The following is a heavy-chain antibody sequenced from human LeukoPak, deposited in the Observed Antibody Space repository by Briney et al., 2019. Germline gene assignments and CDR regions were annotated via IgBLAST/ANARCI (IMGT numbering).Heavy chain of an antibody. CDR3: ARRGSGWYSYYFDY. CDR1: GGSFSNY. D-gene: IGHD6-19*01. Sequence: PSETLSLTCSVSGGSFSNYWSWVRQPPGKGLEWIGQIHYSGATNYNPSLKSRVTISVDTSKNQFSLKLSSVTAADTAVYYCARRGSGWYSYYFDYWGQGTLVTVSS. CDR2: IHYSGAT. J-gene: IGHJ4*02. V-gene: IGHV4-59*08.